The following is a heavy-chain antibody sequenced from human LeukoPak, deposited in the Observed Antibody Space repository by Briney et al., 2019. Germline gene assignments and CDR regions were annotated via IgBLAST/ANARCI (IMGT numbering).Heavy chain of an antibody. Sequence: GGSLRLSCAASGFTFTTYWMHWVRQAPGKGLVWVSHINSDGSITSYADSVKGRFTISRDNAKNTLYLQMNSLRAEDTAVYYCARDAVDAANAVWGQGTTVTVSS. V-gene: IGHV3-74*01. CDR2: INSDGSIT. J-gene: IGHJ6*02. D-gene: IGHD5-18*01. CDR3: ARDAVDAANAV. CDR1: GFTFTTYW.